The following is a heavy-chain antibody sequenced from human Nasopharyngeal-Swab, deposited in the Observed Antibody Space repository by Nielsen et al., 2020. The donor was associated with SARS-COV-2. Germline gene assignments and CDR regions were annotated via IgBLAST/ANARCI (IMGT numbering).Heavy chain of an antibody. CDR2: ISVYNGNT. Sequence: ASVKVSCKASGYTFANYGVSWVRQAPGQGLEWMGLISVYNGNTGYAQNFQGRVTMTTDTSTRTAYMELSRLRSDDTAVYYCARDCSTSSCHLVWGQGTLVTVSS. V-gene: IGHV1-18*01. D-gene: IGHD2-2*01. CDR3: ARDCSTSSCHLV. CDR1: GYTFANYG. J-gene: IGHJ4*02.